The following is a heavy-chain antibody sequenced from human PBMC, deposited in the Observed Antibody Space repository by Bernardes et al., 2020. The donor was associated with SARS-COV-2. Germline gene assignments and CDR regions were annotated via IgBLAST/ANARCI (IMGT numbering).Heavy chain of an antibody. CDR1: EYTFTSYG. Sequence: ASVKVSCQASEYTFTSYGISWVRQAPGQGLEWMGLIIAYNGNTNYAQKLQGRVTMTTDTPTSTAYMELRSLRSDDTAVYYCARDNVKYSRGWSEFDYWGQGALVTVAS. CDR3: ARDNVKYSRGWSEFDY. D-gene: IGHD6-19*01. CDR2: IIAYNGNT. J-gene: IGHJ4*02. V-gene: IGHV1-18*04.